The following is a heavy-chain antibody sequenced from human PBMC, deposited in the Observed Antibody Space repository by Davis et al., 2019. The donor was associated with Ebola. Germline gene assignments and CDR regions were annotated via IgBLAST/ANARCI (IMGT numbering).Heavy chain of an antibody. Sequence: PGGSLRLSCAASGFTFADYAMHWVRHAPGKGLEWVSGISWNSGSIGYADSVKGRFTISRDNAKNSLYLQMNSLRAEDTAVYYCATLRGSSSWYSNYYFYGMDVWGQGTTVTVSS. CDR3: ATLRGSSSWYSNYYFYGMDV. D-gene: IGHD6-13*01. CDR1: GFTFADYA. CDR2: ISWNSGSI. J-gene: IGHJ6*02. V-gene: IGHV3-9*01.